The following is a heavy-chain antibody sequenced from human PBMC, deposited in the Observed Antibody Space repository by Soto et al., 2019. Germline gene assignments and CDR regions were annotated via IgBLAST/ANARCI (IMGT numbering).Heavy chain of an antibody. CDR2: IIPIFGTA. CDR1: GGTFSSYA. J-gene: IGHJ5*02. D-gene: IGHD6-13*01. Sequence: QVQLVQSGAEVKKPGSSVKVSCKASGGTFSSYAISWVRQAPGQGLEWMGGIIPIFGTANYAQKFQGRVTITADESTSTAYMDLSSLRSEDTAVYYCAREDKGYSSSWYRLGENWFDPWGQGTLVTVSS. CDR3: AREDKGYSSSWYRLGENWFDP. V-gene: IGHV1-69*01.